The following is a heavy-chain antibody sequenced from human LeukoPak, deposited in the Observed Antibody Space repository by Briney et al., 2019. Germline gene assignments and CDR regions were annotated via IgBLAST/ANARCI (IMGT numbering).Heavy chain of an antibody. CDR2: INPNSGGT. D-gene: IGHD6-19*01. Sequence: ASVKVSCKASGYTFTGYYMHWVRQAPGQGLEWMGWINPNSGGTNYAQKFQGRVTMTRDTSISTACMELSRLRSDDTAVYYCARREAVGSQVDYWGQGTLVTVSS. CDR3: ARREAVGSQVDY. CDR1: GYTFTGYY. V-gene: IGHV1-2*02. J-gene: IGHJ4*02.